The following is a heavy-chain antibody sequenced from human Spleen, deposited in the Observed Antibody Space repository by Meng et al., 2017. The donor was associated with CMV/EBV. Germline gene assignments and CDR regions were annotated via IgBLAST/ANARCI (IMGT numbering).Heavy chain of an antibody. J-gene: IGHJ4*02. D-gene: IGHD4-23*01. CDR1: GFTFSTYA. V-gene: IGHV3-30*14. CDR3: AREYGGNSDYFDY. Sequence: GESLKISCTASGFTFSTYAMHWVRQAPGKGLEWVAVVLFDGSSKDYADSVKGRFTISRDNSKNTLFLQMSSLGAEDTAVYYCAREYGGNSDYFDYWGQGTLVTVSS. CDR2: VLFDGSSK.